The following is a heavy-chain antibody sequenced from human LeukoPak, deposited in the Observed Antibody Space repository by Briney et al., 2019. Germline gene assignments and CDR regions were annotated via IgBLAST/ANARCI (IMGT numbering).Heavy chain of an antibody. Sequence: GGPLRLSCTTSGFTFACLGMHGLRQAPGKGLEGGALVEHDGTNKYYADSVEGRFSICRDNLKNSLFLQMYSLRPDDTARYYCVTDLHGVNWYVQWGQGILVSVSS. CDR3: VTDLHGVNWYVQ. CDR2: VEHDGTNK. D-gene: IGHD3-10*02. J-gene: IGHJ4*02. V-gene: IGHV3-30*13. CDR1: GFTFACLG.